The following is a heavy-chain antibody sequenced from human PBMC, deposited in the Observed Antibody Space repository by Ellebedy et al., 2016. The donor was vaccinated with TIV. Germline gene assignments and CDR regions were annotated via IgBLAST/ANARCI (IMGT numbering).Heavy chain of an antibody. V-gene: IGHV3-23*01. CDR3: AKLGQLLEYYYYYGMDV. D-gene: IGHD1-26*01. CDR1: GFTFSSYA. CDR2: LSDSGGST. Sequence: GGSLRLXCAASGFTFSSYAMTWVRQPPGKGLEWVSSLSDSGGSTYYADSVKGRFTISRDNSKNTVYLQMNSLRAEDTAVYYCAKLGQLLEYYYYYGMDVWGQGTTVTVSS. J-gene: IGHJ6*02.